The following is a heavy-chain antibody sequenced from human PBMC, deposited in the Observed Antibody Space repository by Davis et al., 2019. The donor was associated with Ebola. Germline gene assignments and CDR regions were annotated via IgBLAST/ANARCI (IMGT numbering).Heavy chain of an antibody. CDR2: LNAGTGNT. CDR1: GYIFTSYA. J-gene: IGHJ4*02. D-gene: IGHD4-17*01. Sequence: AASVKVSCKASGYIFTSYAMHWVRQTPGQGLEWMGWLNAGTGNTKYSQKFQDRVTFTWDTSASTAYMELSSLTYEDTAVYSCARDFGDFGSYFDYRGQGTRVTVSS. V-gene: IGHV1-3*01. CDR3: ARDFGDFGSYFDY.